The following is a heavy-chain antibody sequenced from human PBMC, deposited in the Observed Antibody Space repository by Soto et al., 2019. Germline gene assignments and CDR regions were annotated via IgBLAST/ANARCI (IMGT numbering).Heavy chain of an antibody. CDR2: INSDGSVS. V-gene: IGHV3-74*02. Sequence: EVQLVESGGGLVQPGGSLRLSCAASGFTFSNYWMYWVRQAPGKGLEWVSRINSDGSVSSHADSVRGRLTISRDNVQNTLYLHMESLRAEATAVYFCARGDCIGGTCYSFAGSFYYYMDVWGKGTTVTVFS. CDR1: GFTFSNYW. CDR3: ARGDCIGGTCYSFAGSFYYYMDV. D-gene: IGHD2-15*01. J-gene: IGHJ6*03.